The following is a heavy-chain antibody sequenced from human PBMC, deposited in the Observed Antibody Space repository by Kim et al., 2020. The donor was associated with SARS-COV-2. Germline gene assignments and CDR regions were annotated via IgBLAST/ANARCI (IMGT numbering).Heavy chain of an antibody. Sequence: VKGRFTISRDNSKNTLYLQMNSLRAEDTAVYYCARDRSDPALNYYYGMDVWGQGTTVTVSS. J-gene: IGHJ6*02. D-gene: IGHD6-19*01. CDR3: ARDRSDPALNYYYGMDV. V-gene: IGHV3-30*07.